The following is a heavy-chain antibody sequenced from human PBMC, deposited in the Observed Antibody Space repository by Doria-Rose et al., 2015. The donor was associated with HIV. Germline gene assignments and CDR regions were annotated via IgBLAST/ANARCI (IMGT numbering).Heavy chain of an antibody. Sequence: QVQLQESGPGLVKPSETLSLTCSVSGGSISHYYWSWIRQPPGKGLEYIGDIFYTGSTNYSPSLKSRVSIPIGTSKNKFSLRLSSVTAADTAVYYCARVLSGTYDYWGQGTLVTVSS. D-gene: IGHD1-26*01. V-gene: IGHV4-59*01. J-gene: IGHJ4*02. CDR1: GGSISHYY. CDR3: ARVLSGTYDY. CDR2: IFYTGST.